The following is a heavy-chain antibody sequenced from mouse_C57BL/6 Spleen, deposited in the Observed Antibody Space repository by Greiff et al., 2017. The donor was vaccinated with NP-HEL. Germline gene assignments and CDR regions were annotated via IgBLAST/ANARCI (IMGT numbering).Heavy chain of an antibody. V-gene: IGHV7-1*01. CDR2: SRNKANDYTT. D-gene: IGHD4-1*01. CDR1: GFTFSDFY. CDR3: ARALTGTYFDV. J-gene: IGHJ1*03. Sequence: EVQRVESGGGLVQSGRSLRLSCATSGFTFSDFYMEWVRQAPGKGLEWIAASRNKANDYTTEYSASVKGRFIVSRDTSQSILYLQMNALRAEDTAIYYCARALTGTYFDVWGTGTTVTVSS.